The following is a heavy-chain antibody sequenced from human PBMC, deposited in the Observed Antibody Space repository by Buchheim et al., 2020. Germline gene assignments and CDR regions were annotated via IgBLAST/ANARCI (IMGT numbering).Heavy chain of an antibody. V-gene: IGHV4-61*01. CDR2: IYYSGST. CDR1: GGSVSSSNYY. Sequence: QVQLQESGPGLVKPSETLSLTCTVSGGSVSSSNYYWSWIRQPPGKGLEWIGYIYYSGSTNYNPSLKSRVTISVDTSKNQFSPKLGSVTPADTAVYSCAKSLHPYYLDYGGRETL. CDR3: AKSLHPYYLDY. J-gene: IGHJ4*02.